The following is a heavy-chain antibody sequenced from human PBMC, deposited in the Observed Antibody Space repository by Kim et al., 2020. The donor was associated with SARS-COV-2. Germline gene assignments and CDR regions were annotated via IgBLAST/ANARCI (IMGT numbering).Heavy chain of an antibody. CDR2: ISGNGGST. V-gene: IGHV3-23*01. J-gene: IGHJ4*02. CDR1: RFTFSSYA. Sequence: GGSLRLSCAASRFTFSSYAMSWVRQAPGKGLEWVSSISGNGGSTYYADSVKGRFTISRDNSKNTLFLQMNNLRAEDTAVYYCAKGAGAPFFFDYWGQGTLVTVSS. D-gene: IGHD6-19*01. CDR3: AKGAGAPFFFDY.